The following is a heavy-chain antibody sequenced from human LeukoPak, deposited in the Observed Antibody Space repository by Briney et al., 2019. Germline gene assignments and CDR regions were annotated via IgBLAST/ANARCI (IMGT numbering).Heavy chain of an antibody. D-gene: IGHD2-15*01. CDR1: GGSFSGYY. CDR3: GRGSWWYSRRGDY. CDR2: IYYSGST. J-gene: IGHJ4*02. V-gene: IGHV4-59*01. Sequence: PSETLSLTCAVYGGSFSGYYWSWIRQPPGKGLEWIGYIYYSGSTNYNPYLKSRVTISLDTSKNQFSLKLRYVTAADTAMYYCGRGSWWYSRRGDYWGQGTLVTVSS.